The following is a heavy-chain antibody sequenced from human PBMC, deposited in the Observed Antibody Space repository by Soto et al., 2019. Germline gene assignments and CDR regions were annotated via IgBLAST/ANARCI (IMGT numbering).Heavy chain of an antibody. CDR3: ARKYDFWSGYYGRKHFDY. V-gene: IGHV3-23*01. Sequence: PGGSLRLSCRGSGLTFGVYTISWVRRAPGKGLEWVSAISGSGGSTYYADSVKGRFTISRDNAKNSLYLQMNSLRAEDTAVYYCARKYDFWSGYYGRKHFDYWGQGTLVTVSS. CDR1: GLTFGVYT. J-gene: IGHJ4*02. CDR2: ISGSGGST. D-gene: IGHD3-3*01.